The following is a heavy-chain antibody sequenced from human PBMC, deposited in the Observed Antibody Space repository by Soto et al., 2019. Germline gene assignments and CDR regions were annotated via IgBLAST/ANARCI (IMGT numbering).Heavy chain of an antibody. Sequence: QVQLQESGPGLVKPSQTLSLTCTVSGGSISSGGYYWSWIRQHPGKVLEWIGYIYYSGSTYYNPSLKSRVTISVDTSKNQFSLKLSSVTAADTAVYYCARGTYYYDSSGYVYYFDYWGQGTLVTVSS. J-gene: IGHJ4*02. CDR3: ARGTYYYDSSGYVYYFDY. D-gene: IGHD3-22*01. CDR2: IYYSGST. V-gene: IGHV4-31*03. CDR1: GGSISSGGYY.